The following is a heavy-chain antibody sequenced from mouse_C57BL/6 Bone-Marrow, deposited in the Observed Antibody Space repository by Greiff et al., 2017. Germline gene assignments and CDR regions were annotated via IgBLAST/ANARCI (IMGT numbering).Heavy chain of an antibody. J-gene: IGHJ3*01. V-gene: IGHV14-2*01. Sequence: EVQLLESGAEFVKPGASLKLSCAASGFNFKDYYMHWVQQSPEQGLEWIGRIDPEDGETKYAPKFQGRATITADTAYNTAYLQLSSLKSEDTAVYYCAREGGDYGDYWGQGTLVTVSA. CDR3: AREGGDYGDY. CDR2: IDPEDGET. CDR1: GFNFKDYY. D-gene: IGHD2-13*01.